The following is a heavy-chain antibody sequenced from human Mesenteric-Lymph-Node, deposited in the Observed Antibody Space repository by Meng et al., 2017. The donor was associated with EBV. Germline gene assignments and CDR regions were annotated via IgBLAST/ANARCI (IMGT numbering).Heavy chain of an antibody. CDR1: GYTFTSYD. J-gene: IGHJ4*02. Sequence: QVQLVHSGAEVKKPRASVKVSCKASGYTFTSYDINWVRQAPGQGLEWMGWINTDTGNPTYAQDLAGRFVFSLDTSVSTAYLQISSLKADDTAVYYCARDSGSYYYYFDYWGQGTLVTVSS. D-gene: IGHD1-26*01. V-gene: IGHV7-4-1*02. CDR3: ARDSGSYYYYFDY. CDR2: INTDTGNP.